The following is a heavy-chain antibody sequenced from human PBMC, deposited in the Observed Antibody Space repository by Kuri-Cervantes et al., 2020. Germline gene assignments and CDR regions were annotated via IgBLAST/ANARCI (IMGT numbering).Heavy chain of an antibody. J-gene: IGHJ4*02. V-gene: IGHV3-30-3*01. CDR2: ISYDGSNK. D-gene: IGHD3-22*01. CDR1: GFTFSSYA. CDR3: ARGKVVISPFDY. Sequence: LSLTCAASGFTFSSYAMHWVRQAPGKGLEWVAVISYDGSNKYYADSVKGRFTISRDNSKNTLYLQMNSLRAEDTAVYYCARGKVVISPFDYWGQGTLVTVSS.